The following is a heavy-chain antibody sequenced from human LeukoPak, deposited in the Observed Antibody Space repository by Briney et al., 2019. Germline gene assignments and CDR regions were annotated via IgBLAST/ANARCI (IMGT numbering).Heavy chain of an antibody. Sequence: PGRSLRLSCAASGFTFSSYAMHWVRRAPGKGLEWVAVISYDGSNKYYADSVKGRFTISRDNSKNTLYLQMNSLRAEDTAVYYCARPYYDILTGLRYWGQGTLVTVSS. CDR2: ISYDGSNK. D-gene: IGHD3-9*01. V-gene: IGHV3-30-3*01. CDR3: ARPYYDILTGLRY. J-gene: IGHJ4*02. CDR1: GFTFSSYA.